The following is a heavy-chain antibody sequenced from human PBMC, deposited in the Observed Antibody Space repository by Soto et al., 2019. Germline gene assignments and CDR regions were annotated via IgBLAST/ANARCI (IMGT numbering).Heavy chain of an antibody. Sequence: QVQLVQSGAEVKKPGASVKVSCKASGYTFTSYDINWVRQATGQGLEWMGWVNPNSGNTGYAQKFQGRVTMTRNTSINTDYMVLDNLRSEDTAVYYCARAEGLDWGQGTLVTVSS. V-gene: IGHV1-8*01. CDR1: GYTFTSYD. CDR3: ARAEGLD. CDR2: VNPNSGNT. J-gene: IGHJ4*02. D-gene: IGHD2-21*01.